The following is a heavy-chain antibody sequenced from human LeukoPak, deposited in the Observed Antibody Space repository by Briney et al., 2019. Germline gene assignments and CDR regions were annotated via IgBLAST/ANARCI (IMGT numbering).Heavy chain of an antibody. D-gene: IGHD2-21*02. J-gene: IGHJ4*02. CDR2: TSYRSKWHY. Sequence: SQTLSLTCAISGDSVSISSAAWNWLRQSPSGGLESLARTSYRSKWHYDYRGSVRSRISINPETSKNQFSLLLNSVTPEDTAVYYCSREVAYCGDDCYSAEFDYWGQGILVTVSS. V-gene: IGHV6-1*01. CDR3: SREVAYCGDDCYSAEFDY. CDR1: GDSVSISSAA.